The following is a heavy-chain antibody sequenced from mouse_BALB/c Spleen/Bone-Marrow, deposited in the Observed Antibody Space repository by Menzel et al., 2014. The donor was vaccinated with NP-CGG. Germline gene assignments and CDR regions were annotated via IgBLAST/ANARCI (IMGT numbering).Heavy chain of an antibody. CDR3: ARSGDSSGYGFAY. CDR2: IYPGDGST. J-gene: IGHJ3*01. D-gene: IGHD3-2*01. Sequence: QVQLKQSGPELVKPGALVKISCKASGYTFTSYDINWVKQRPGQGLEWIGWIYPGDGSTKYNEKFKGKATLTGDKSSSTAYTQLSSLTSENSAVYFCARSGDSSGYGFAYWGQGTLVTVSA. V-gene: IGHV1S56*01. CDR1: GYTFTSYD.